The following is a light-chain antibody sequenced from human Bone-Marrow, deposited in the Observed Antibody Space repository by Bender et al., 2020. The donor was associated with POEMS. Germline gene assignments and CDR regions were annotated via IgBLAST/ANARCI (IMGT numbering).Light chain of an antibody. J-gene: IGLJ2*01. Sequence: QTALTQPASVSGSPGQSITISCIGASSDIGYSDHVSWYQQRPTKAPELIIYDVSLRPSGVSNRFSGSKSGNTASLTISGLQAEDEADYYCCSYAGSTTFVVFGGGTRLTVL. CDR3: CSYAGSTTFVV. CDR2: DVS. CDR1: SSDIGYSDH. V-gene: IGLV2-23*02.